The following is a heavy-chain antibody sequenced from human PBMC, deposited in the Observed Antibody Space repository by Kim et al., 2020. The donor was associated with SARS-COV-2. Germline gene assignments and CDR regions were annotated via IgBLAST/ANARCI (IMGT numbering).Heavy chain of an antibody. CDR2: IVVGSGNT. J-gene: IGHJ6*03. V-gene: IGHV1-58*01. CDR1: GFTFTSSA. CDR3: AADGYSSGWYYDYYYYMDV. D-gene: IGHD6-19*01. Sequence: SVKVSCKASGFTFTSSAVQWVRQARGQRLEWIGWIVVGSGNTNYAQKFQERVTITRDMSTSTAYMELSSLRSEDAAVYYCAADGYSSGWYYDYYYYMDVWGKGTTVTVSS.